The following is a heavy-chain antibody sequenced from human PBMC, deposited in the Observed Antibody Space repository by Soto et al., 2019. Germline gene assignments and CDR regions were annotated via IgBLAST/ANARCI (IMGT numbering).Heavy chain of an antibody. CDR3: AKKLIESTIFGVVIDPYYYYYRMDV. CDR1: GFTFSSYA. J-gene: IGHJ6*02. V-gene: IGHV3-23*01. CDR2: ISGSGGST. D-gene: IGHD3-3*01. Sequence: EVQLLESGGGLVQPGGSLRLSCAASGFTFSSYAMSWVRQAPGKGLEWVSAISGSGGSTYYADSVKGRFTISRDNYKNTLYLQMNSLRAEETAVYYCAKKLIESTIFGVVIDPYYYYYRMDVWGQGTTVTVSS.